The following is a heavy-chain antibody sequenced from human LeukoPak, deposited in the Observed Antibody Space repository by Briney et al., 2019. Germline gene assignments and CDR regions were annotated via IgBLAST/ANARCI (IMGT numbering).Heavy chain of an antibody. V-gene: IGHV3-21*01. CDR1: GFTFNSYS. J-gene: IGHJ4*02. Sequence: GGSLRLSCAASGFTFNSYSMNWVRQAPGKGLEWVSSISSSSSYIYYADPVKGRFTISRDNAKNSLYLQMNSLRAEDTAVYYCAKIAAAGTFDYWGQGTLVTVSS. CDR2: ISSSSSYI. D-gene: IGHD6-13*01. CDR3: AKIAAAGTFDY.